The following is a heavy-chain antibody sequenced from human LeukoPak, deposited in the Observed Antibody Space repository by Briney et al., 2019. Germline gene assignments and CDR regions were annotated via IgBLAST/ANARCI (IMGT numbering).Heavy chain of an antibody. CDR2: IYWDDDK. Sequence: SGPTLVKPTQTLTLTCTFSGFSLSTSGVGVGWIRQPPGKALEWLALIYWDDDKRYSPSLKSRLTITKDISKNQVVLTMTNMDPVDTATYYCAHLIHYYDSSGYSAYWGQGTLVTVSS. J-gene: IGHJ4*02. CDR3: AHLIHYYDSSGYSAY. CDR1: GFSLSTSGVG. V-gene: IGHV2-5*02. D-gene: IGHD3-22*01.